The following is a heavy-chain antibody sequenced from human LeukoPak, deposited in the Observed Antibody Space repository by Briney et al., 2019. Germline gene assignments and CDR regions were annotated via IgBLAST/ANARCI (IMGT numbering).Heavy chain of an antibody. CDR1: GGSFSGYY. CDR3: ARVKARPHAFDI. J-gene: IGHJ3*02. V-gene: IGHV4-59*10. CDR2: IYTSGST. Sequence: SETLSLTCAVYGGSFSGYYWSWIRQPAGKGLEWIGRIYTSGSTNYNPSLKSRVTISVDTSKNQFSLKLSSVTAADTAVYYCARVKARPHAFDIWGQGTMVTVSS. D-gene: IGHD1-1*01.